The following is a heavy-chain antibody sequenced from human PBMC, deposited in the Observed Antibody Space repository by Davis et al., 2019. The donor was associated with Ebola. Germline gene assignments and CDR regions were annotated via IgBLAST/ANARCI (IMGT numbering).Heavy chain of an antibody. Sequence: GESLKISCAASGFTFSSYAMSWVRQAPGKGLEWVSAISGSGGSTYYADSVKGRFTISRDNSKNTLYLQMNSLRAEDTAVYYCAKDQGTLRFLEWLFLEGNFDYWGQGTLVTVSS. J-gene: IGHJ4*02. CDR1: GFTFSSYA. CDR3: AKDQGTLRFLEWLFLEGNFDY. V-gene: IGHV3-23*01. CDR2: ISGSGGST. D-gene: IGHD3-3*01.